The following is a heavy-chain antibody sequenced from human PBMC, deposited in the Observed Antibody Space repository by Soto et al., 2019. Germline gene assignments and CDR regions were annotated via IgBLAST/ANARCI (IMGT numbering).Heavy chain of an antibody. V-gene: IGHV1-2*02. J-gene: IGHJ4*02. Sequence: ASVKVSCKASGYTFTVYYMHWVRQAPGQGLEWMGWINPKSGGTMYPQKFQGRVTMTWDTSISTAYMALTRLRSDDTAVYYCARDLAKGGGSAGFDYWVQGTLVTVSS. CDR1: GYTFTVYY. CDR3: ARDLAKGGGSAGFDY. CDR2: INPKSGGT. D-gene: IGHD1-26*01.